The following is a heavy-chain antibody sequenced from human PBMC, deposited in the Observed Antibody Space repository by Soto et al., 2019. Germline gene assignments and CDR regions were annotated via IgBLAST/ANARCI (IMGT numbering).Heavy chain of an antibody. Sequence: QVQLQESGPGLVKPSQTLSLTCTVSGGSISSGDYYWSWIRQPPGKGLEWIGYIYYSGSTYYNPSLKCRVTISVDTSKNQFSLKPSSVTAADTAVYYCARDSGQYYDFWSGYWSWGQGTLVTVSS. CDR2: IYYSGST. V-gene: IGHV4-30-4*01. D-gene: IGHD3-3*01. CDR3: ARDSGQYYDFWSGYWS. CDR1: GGSISSGDYY. J-gene: IGHJ4*02.